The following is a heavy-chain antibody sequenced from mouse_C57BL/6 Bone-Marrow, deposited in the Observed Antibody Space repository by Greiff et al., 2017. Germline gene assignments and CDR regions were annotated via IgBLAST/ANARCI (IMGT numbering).Heavy chain of an antibody. CDR1: GFNIKDDY. CDR3: TTRGYGYDY. CDR2: IDPENGDT. D-gene: IGHD2-2*01. Sequence: EVQLHQSGAELVRPGASVKLSCTASGFNIKDDYMHWVKQRPEQGLEWIGWIDPENGDTEYASKFQGKATITADTSSNTADLQLSSLTSEDTAVYYCTTRGYGYDYWGQGTTLTVSS. V-gene: IGHV14-4*01. J-gene: IGHJ2*01.